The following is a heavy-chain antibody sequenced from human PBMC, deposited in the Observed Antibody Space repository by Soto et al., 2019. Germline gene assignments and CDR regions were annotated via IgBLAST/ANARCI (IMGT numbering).Heavy chain of an antibody. J-gene: IGHJ6*01. CDR2: INPKSGGT. V-gene: IGHV1-2*04. Sequence: ASVNGSWKASPYSFTDDHIHCVPEAPRQGLEPLGRINPKSGGTSTAQKFQGWVTMTTDTSISTASMELTRLTSDETAIYYCARGDSTDCSNGVCSFFYNHDMDVWGQGTTVTVSS. D-gene: IGHD2-8*01. CDR1: PYSFTDDH. CDR3: ARGDSTDCSNGVCSFFYNHDMDV.